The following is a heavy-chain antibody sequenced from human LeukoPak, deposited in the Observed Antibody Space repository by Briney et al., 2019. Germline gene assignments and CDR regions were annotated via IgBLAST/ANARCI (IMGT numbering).Heavy chain of an antibody. J-gene: IGHJ4*02. D-gene: IGHD7-27*01. V-gene: IGHV4-34*01. CDR2: INHSGST. CDR1: GGSFRDYY. CDR3: ASRKLGNDY. Sequence: SETLSLTCAVYGGSFRDYYWSWIRQPPGKGLEWIGEINHSGSTNYNPYLKSRVTISVDTSKNQFSLKLSSVTAADTAVYYCASRKLGNDYWGQGTLVTVSS.